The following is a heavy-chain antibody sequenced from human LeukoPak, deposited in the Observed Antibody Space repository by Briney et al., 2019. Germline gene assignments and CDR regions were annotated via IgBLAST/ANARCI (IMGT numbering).Heavy chain of an antibody. Sequence: GESLKISCKASGYYFTSYWIGWVRQRPGKGLEWMGVIHPSDSDTRYSPSFQGQITISVDKSITTTYLQWNSLKASDTAMYYCARRDYGSGSRYWFDPWGQGTLVTVSS. D-gene: IGHD3-10*01. J-gene: IGHJ5*02. CDR1: GYYFTSYW. CDR3: ARRDYGSGSRYWFDP. V-gene: IGHV5-51*01. CDR2: IHPSDSDT.